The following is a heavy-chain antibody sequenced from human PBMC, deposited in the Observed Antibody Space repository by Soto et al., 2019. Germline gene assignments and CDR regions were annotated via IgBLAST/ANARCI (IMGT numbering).Heavy chain of an antibody. J-gene: IGHJ6*02. CDR2: IYPGDSDT. D-gene: IGHD3-3*01. Sequence: PGESLKISCKGSGYSFTSYWIGWVRQMPGKGLEWMGIIYPGDSDTRYSPSFQGQVTISADKSISTAYLQWSSLKASDTAMYYWGGTGGRQSTYYDFWSGYYVSVAILLRAINYYYYGMYFWAQGTTVPFPS. CDR1: GYSFTSYW. V-gene: IGHV5-51*01. CDR3: GGTGGRQSTYYDFWSGYYVSVAILLRAINYYYYGMYF.